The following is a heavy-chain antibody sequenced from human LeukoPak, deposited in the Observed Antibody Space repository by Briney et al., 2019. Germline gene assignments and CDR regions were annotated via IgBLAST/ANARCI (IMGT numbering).Heavy chain of an antibody. D-gene: IGHD6-13*01. CDR3: ARGPRAAADDY. CDR2: INAYNGNT. Sequence: ASVKVSCKASGYTFINFAINWGRQAPGQRPEWMGWINAYNGNTKYSQKFQDRVTITRDTSASTAYMELTNLTSEDTAVYYCARGPRAAADDYRGQGSLVTVSS. V-gene: IGHV1-3*01. J-gene: IGHJ4*02. CDR1: GYTFINFA.